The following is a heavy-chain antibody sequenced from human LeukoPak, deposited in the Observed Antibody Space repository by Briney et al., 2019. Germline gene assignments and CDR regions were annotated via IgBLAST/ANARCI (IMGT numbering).Heavy chain of an antibody. CDR2: VNLQGST. Sequence: SETLSLTCGVSGGSISNTNWWTWFRQPPGKGLEWIGEVNLQGSTNYNPSLKSRVAISVDKSENHISLKLTSVTAADTAVYYCARRSSSWKNWFDPWGQGTLVTVSS. CDR3: ARRSSSWKNWFDP. V-gene: IGHV4-4*02. CDR1: GGSISNTNW. D-gene: IGHD6-13*01. J-gene: IGHJ5*02.